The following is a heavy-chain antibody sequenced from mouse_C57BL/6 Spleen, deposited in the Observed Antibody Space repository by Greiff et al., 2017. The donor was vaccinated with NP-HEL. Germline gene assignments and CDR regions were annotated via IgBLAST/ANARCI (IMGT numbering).Heavy chain of an antibody. V-gene: IGHV14-2*01. D-gene: IGHD1-1*01. J-gene: IGHJ4*01. CDR3: AVSPYYYGSSCGPYAMDY. CDR2: IDPEDGET. CDR1: GFNFKDYY. Sequence: EVQLQQSGAELVKPGASVKLSCTASGFNFKDYYMHWVKQRPEQGLEWIGRIDPEDGETKYAPKFQGKATITADTSSNTAYLQLSSLTSEDTAVYYCAVSPYYYGSSCGPYAMDYWGQGTSVTVSS.